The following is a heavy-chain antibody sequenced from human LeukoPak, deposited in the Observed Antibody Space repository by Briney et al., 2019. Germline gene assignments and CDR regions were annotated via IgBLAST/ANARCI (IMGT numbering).Heavy chain of an antibody. V-gene: IGHV1-46*01. Sequence: ASVKVSCKASGYTFTSYYMHWVRQAPGQGLEWVGIINPSGGSTSYAQKFQGRVTMTRDMSTSTVYMELSSLRSEDTAVYYCAGGYYYGSGSYYPFDPWGQGTLVTVSS. J-gene: IGHJ5*02. CDR2: INPSGGST. CDR1: GYTFTSYY. CDR3: AGGYYYGSGSYYPFDP. D-gene: IGHD3-10*01.